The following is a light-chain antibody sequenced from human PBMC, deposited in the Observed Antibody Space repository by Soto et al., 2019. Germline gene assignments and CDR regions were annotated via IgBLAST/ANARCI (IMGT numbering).Light chain of an antibody. CDR2: GAS. CDR1: QGIGNY. J-gene: IGKJ3*01. V-gene: IGKV1-27*01. CDR3: QNYNSFSQFT. Sequence: DIQMTQSPSSLSASVGDRVTITCRASQGIGNYLAWYQQKPGKVPKLLIYGASTLQSGVPSRYXGSGSGPDFTLAISSLQPEDVATYYCQNYNSFSQFTFGPGTKVDIK.